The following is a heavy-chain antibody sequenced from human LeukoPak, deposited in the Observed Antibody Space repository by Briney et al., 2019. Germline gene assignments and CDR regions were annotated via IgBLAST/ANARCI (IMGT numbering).Heavy chain of an antibody. V-gene: IGHV4-34*01. CDR3: ARAYYYYYGMDV. CDR2: INHSGST. J-gene: IGHJ6*02. Sequence: PSETLSLTCTVSGGSISSYYWSWIRQPPGKGLEWIGEINHSGSTNYNPSLKSRVTISVDTSKNQFSLKLSFVTAADTAVYYCARAYYYYYGMDVWGQGTTVTVSS. CDR1: GGSISSYY.